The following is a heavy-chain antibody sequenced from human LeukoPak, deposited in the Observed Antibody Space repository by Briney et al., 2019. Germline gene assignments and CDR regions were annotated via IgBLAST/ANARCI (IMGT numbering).Heavy chain of an antibody. Sequence: SETLSLTCTVSGGSISSYYWSWIRQPPGKGLEWIGYIYYSGSTNYNPSLKSRVTISVDTSKNQFSLKLSSVTAADTAVYYCARHVAPNDYGGPHPMGLGMDVWGQGTTVTVSS. D-gene: IGHD4-23*01. J-gene: IGHJ6*02. CDR3: ARHVAPNDYGGPHPMGLGMDV. CDR1: GGSISSYY. V-gene: IGHV4-59*08. CDR2: IYYSGST.